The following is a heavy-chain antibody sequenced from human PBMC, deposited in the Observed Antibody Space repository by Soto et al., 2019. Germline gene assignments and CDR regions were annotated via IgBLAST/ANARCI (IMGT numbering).Heavy chain of an antibody. V-gene: IGHV4-34*01. Sequence: QVQLQQWGAGLLKPSETLSLTCAVYGGSFSGYYWNWIRQPPGKGLEWIGEINHSGSTTYNPPLKSRVDLSGDTSTNQFSLKLSSVTAADTAVYYCARGWGRIFDYWGQGTLVTVSS. J-gene: IGHJ4*02. CDR1: GGSFSGYY. CDR3: ARGWGRIFDY. D-gene: IGHD7-27*01. CDR2: INHSGST.